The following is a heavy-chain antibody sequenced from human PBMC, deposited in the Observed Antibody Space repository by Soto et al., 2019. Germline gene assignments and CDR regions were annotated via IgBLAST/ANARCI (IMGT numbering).Heavy chain of an antibody. Sequence: SPTLSLTCAISGDSVSSNSAAWNWIRQSPSRGLEWLGRTYYRSKWYNDYAVSVKSRITINPDTSKNQFSLQLNSVTPEDTAVYYCARDHRGGYCSSTSCPTRFDPWGQGTLVTVSS. CDR1: GDSVSSNSAA. V-gene: IGHV6-1*01. J-gene: IGHJ5*02. CDR2: TYYRSKWYN. D-gene: IGHD2-2*01. CDR3: ARDHRGGYCSSTSCPTRFDP.